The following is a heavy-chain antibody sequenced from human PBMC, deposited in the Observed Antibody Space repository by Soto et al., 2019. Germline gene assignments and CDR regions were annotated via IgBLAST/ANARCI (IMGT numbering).Heavy chain of an antibody. CDR1: GYTFTSYG. CDR3: DRWGDYGAEFDY. Sequence: QVQLVQSGAEVKKPGASVKVSCKASGYTFTSYGISWVRQAPGQGLEWMGWISEYNGNTNYAQKLQGRVTMTKDTSTSKAYMERRSLRADDTAVYYGDRWGDYGAEFDYWGQGTLVTVSS. J-gene: IGHJ4*02. V-gene: IGHV1-18*01. D-gene: IGHD4-17*01. CDR2: ISEYNGNT.